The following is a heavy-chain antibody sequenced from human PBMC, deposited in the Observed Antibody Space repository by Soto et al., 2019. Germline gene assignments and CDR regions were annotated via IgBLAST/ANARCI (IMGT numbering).Heavy chain of an antibody. CDR1: VFTFSSNY. V-gene: IGHV3-53*01. CDR3: AREADCSGGSCYENYFDY. J-gene: IGHJ4*02. CDR2: IYSGGST. D-gene: IGHD2-15*01. Sequence: GPLRLYCAASVFTFSSNYMGWVRQAPGKGLEWVSVIYSGGSTYYADSVKGRFTISRDNSKNTLYLQMNSLRAEDTAVYYCAREADCSGGSCYENYFDYWGQGTLVTVSS.